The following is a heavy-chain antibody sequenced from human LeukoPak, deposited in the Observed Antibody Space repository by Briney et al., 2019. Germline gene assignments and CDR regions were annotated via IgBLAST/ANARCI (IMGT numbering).Heavy chain of an antibody. CDR1: GFTFSSYG. J-gene: IGHJ4*02. Sequence: GGSLRLSCAASGFTFSSYGMHWVRQAPGKGLEWVAVISYDGSNKFYADSVKGRFTISRDDSKNTLYLQMNSLRAEDTAVYDCANGWGTAMPFGYWGQGTLVTVSS. V-gene: IGHV3-30*18. CDR3: ANGWGTAMPFGY. D-gene: IGHD5-18*01. CDR2: ISYDGSNK.